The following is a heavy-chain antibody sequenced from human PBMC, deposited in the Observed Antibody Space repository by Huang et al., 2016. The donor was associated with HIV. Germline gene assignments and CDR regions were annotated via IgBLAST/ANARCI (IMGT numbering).Heavy chain of an antibody. CDR1: GYTFTNYD. D-gene: IGHD4-4*01. V-gene: IGHV1-8*03. CDR3: ARGATVTFDY. CDR2: MNPISGNT. J-gene: IGHJ4*02. Sequence: QVQLVQSGAEVQKPGASVKVSCKASGYTFTNYDFNWVRQAPGQGLEWVGWMNPISGNTGYAEKVQGRVTITRNTSISTAYMEVSSLRYDDTAVYYCARGATVTFDYWGQGTLVIVSS.